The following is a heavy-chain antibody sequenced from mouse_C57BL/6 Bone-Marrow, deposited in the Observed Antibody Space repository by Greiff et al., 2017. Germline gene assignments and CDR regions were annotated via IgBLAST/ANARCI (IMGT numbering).Heavy chain of an antibody. J-gene: IGHJ2*01. V-gene: IGHV1-59*01. CDR2: IAPSDSYT. CDR1: GYTFTSYW. Sequence: QVQLQQPGAELVRPGTSVKLSCKASGYTFTSYWMHWVKQRPGQGLEWIGVIAPSDSYTKYNQQFKGKATLTVDTSSSTAYMQLSSLTSEDSAVYYCARFHYFDYWGQGTTLTVSS. CDR3: ARFHYFDY.